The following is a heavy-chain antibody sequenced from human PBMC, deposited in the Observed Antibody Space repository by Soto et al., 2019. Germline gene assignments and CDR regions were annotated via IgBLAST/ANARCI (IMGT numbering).Heavy chain of an antibody. J-gene: IGHJ4*02. D-gene: IGHD5-18*01. CDR1: GFTFSSYS. V-gene: IGHV3-48*01. CDR3: ASELYSYGFNDDY. CDR2: ISSSSSTI. Sequence: EVQLVESGGGLVQPGGSLRLSCAASGFTFSSYSMNWVRQAPGKGLEWVSYISSSSSTIYYADSVKGRFTISRENAKNSLYLQMNSLRAEDTAVDYCASELYSYGFNDDYWGQRTLVTVSS.